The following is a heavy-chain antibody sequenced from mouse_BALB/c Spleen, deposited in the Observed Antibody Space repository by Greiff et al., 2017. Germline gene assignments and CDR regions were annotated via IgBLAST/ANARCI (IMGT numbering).Heavy chain of an antibody. CDR1: GYTFTDYE. V-gene: IGHV1-15*01. D-gene: IGHD2-3*01. CDR2: IDPETGGT. J-gene: IGHJ4*01. Sequence: QVQLKESGAELVRPGASVTLSCKASGYTFTDYEMHWVKQTPVHGLEWIGAIDPETGGTAYNQKFKGKATLTADKSSSTAYMELRSLTSEDSAVYYCTRFYDGYFHAMDYWGQGTSVTVSS. CDR3: TRFYDGYFHAMDY.